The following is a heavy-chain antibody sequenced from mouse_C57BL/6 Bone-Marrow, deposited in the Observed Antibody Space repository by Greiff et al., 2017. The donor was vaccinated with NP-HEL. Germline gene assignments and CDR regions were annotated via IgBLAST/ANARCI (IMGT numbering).Heavy chain of an antibody. CDR3: ARRGGVSAWFAY. D-gene: IGHD1-2*01. CDR1: GFTFSSYG. CDR2: ISSGGSYT. J-gene: IGHJ3*01. Sequence: EVQGVESGGDLVKPGGSLKLSCAASGFTFSSYGMSWVRQTPDKRLEWVATISSGGSYTYYPDSVKGRFTLSRDNATNTLYLQLSSLKTEDTAMYYCARRGGVSAWFAYWGQGTLVTVSA. V-gene: IGHV5-6*01.